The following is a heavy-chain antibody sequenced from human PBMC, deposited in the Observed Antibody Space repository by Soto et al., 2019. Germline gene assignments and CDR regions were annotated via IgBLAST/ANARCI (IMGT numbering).Heavy chain of an antibody. J-gene: IGHJ6*02. CDR1: GYTFTDHG. Sequence: ASVKVSCKTSGYTFTDHGIDWVRQAPGQGLEWVGWVSSYNGNTNYAYNLKDRVIMTTDASTSTAYMELRGLRSDDTAVYYCAREVEGSYSPADFWGQGTTVTVSS. CDR3: AREVEGSYSPADF. CDR2: VSSYNGNT. V-gene: IGHV1-18*01. D-gene: IGHD3-10*01.